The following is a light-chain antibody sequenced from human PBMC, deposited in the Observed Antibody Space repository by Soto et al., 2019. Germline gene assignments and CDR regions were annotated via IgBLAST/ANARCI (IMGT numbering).Light chain of an antibody. V-gene: IGLV1-47*01. CDR2: RNN. J-gene: IGLJ3*02. CDR1: SSDVGGYNY. CDR3: AAWDDSLSGRV. Sequence: QSALTQPASVSGSPGQSITISCTGTSSDVGGYNYVSWYQQLPGTAPKLLIYRNNQRPSGVPDRFSGSKSGTSASLAISGLRSEDEADYYCAAWDDSLSGRVFGGGTELTVL.